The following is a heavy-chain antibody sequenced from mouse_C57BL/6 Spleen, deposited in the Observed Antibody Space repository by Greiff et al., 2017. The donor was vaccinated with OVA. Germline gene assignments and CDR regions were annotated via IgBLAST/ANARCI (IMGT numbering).Heavy chain of an antibody. J-gene: IGHJ4*01. CDR2: ISYDGSN. CDR1: GYSITSGYY. V-gene: IGHV3-6*01. D-gene: IGHD1-1*01. Sequence: EVQVVESGPGLVKPSQSLSLTCSVTGYSITSGYYWNWIRQFPGNKLEWMGYISYDGSNNYNPSLKNRISITRDTSKNQFFLKLNSVTTEDTATYYCAREDYGSSLYAMDYWGQGTSVTVSS. CDR3: AREDYGSSLYAMDY.